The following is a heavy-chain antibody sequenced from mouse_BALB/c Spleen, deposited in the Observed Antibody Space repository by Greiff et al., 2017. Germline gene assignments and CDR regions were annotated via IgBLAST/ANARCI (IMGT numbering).Heavy chain of an antibody. J-gene: IGHJ4*01. D-gene: IGHD2-4*01. CDR2: IDPANGNT. CDR3: ARSRALTTMITMGAMDY. CDR1: GFNIKDTY. V-gene: IGHV14-3*02. Sequence: EVMLVESGAELVKPGASVKLSCTASGFNIKDTYMHWVKQRPEQGLEWIGRIDPANGNTKYDPKFQGKATITADTSSNTAYLQLSSLTSEDTAVYYCARSRALTTMITMGAMDYWGQGTSVTVSS.